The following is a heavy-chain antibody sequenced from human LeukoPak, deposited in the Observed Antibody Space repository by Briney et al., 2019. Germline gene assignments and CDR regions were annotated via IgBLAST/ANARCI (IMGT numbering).Heavy chain of an antibody. CDR3: ARISRVPAGYGTDV. CDR2: IYYSGST. J-gene: IGHJ6*02. Sequence: SETLSLTCTVSGGSISSSSYYWGWIRQPPGKGLEWIGSIYYSGSTYYNPSLKSRVTISVDTSKNQFSLKLSSVTAADTAVYYCARISRVPAGYGTDVWGQGTTVTVSS. D-gene: IGHD2-2*01. CDR1: GGSISSSSYY. V-gene: IGHV4-39*01.